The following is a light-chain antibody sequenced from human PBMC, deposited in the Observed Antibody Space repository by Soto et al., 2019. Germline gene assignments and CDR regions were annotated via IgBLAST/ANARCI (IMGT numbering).Light chain of an antibody. CDR1: QDIAKN. J-gene: IGKJ5*01. CDR3: QQYDNLLPIT. V-gene: IGKV1-33*01. CDR2: DAS. Sequence: IQMTQSPSSLSASVGDRVTITCQASQDIAKNLNWYQQKPGKAPKLLIYDASSLQTGVPSRFSGSGSATPFTFNISSLQSEDIATYYCQQYDNLLPITFGQGTRLEIK.